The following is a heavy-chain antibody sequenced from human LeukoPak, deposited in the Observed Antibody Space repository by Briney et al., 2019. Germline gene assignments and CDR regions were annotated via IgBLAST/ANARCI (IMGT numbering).Heavy chain of an antibody. CDR1: GFTFSNFS. D-gene: IGHD3-22*01. V-gene: IGHV3-21*01. J-gene: IGHJ4*02. CDR2: FSSSGTDI. Sequence: PGGSLRLSCVASGFTFSNFSMSWVRQAPGRGLEWVSSFSSSGTDIFYADSVKGRFTISRDSAKNSLYLQMNSLRAEDTAVYYCARESPVDYDSSGYYRNYFDYWGQGTLVTVSS. CDR3: ARESPVDYDSSGYYRNYFDY.